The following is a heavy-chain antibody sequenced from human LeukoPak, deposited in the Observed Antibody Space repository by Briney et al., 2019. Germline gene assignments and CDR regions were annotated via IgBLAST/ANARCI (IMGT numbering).Heavy chain of an antibody. CDR3: ARGIMITFGGVFDASDI. CDR1: GGTFSSYA. CDR2: IIPIFGTA. J-gene: IGHJ3*02. Sequence: SVKVSCKASGGTFSSYAISWVRQAPGQGLEWMGGIIPIFGTANYAQKFQGRVTITADKSTSTAYMELSSLRSEDTAVYYCARGIMITFGGVFDASDIWGQGTMVTVSS. D-gene: IGHD3-16*01. V-gene: IGHV1-69*06.